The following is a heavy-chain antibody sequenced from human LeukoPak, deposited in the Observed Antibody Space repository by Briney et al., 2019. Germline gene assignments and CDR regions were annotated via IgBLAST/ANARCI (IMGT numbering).Heavy chain of an antibody. CDR2: INPNSGGT. CDR1: GYTFTGYY. D-gene: IGHD6-13*01. Sequence: GASVKVSCKASGYTFTGYYMHWVRQAPGQGMEWVGWINPNSGGTNYAQKFQGRVTMTRDTSISTAYMELSRLRSDDTAVYYCARVGAAGTTTDQGIWFDPWGQGTLVTVSS. J-gene: IGHJ5*02. V-gene: IGHV1-2*02. CDR3: ARVGAAGTTTDQGIWFDP.